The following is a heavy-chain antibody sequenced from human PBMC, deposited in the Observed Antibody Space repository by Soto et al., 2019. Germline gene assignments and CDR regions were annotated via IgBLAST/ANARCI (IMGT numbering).Heavy chain of an antibody. J-gene: IGHJ6*02. Sequence: GGSLRLSCAGSGFTFSDYYMSWIRQAPGQGLEWVSYMSSSGVTVFYADSVKGRFTISRDNAKNSLYLQMYSLRAEDSAVYYCARNTISAAGADYYGLDVWGQGTTVTVSS. CDR1: GFTFSDYY. CDR3: ARNTISAAGADYYGLDV. CDR2: MSSSGVTV. D-gene: IGHD6-13*01. V-gene: IGHV3-11*01.